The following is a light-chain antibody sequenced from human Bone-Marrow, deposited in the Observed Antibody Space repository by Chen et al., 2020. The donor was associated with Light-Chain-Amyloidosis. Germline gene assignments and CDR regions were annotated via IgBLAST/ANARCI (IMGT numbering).Light chain of an antibody. Sequence: SYVLTQPSSVSVASGQTATIACGGNNIGSTSVHWYQQTPGQTPLLVVYDASYRPLRIPERLSGSNSGNTATLTISRVEAGDEADYYCQVWDRSSDRPVFGGGTKLTVL. J-gene: IGLJ3*02. CDR3: QVWDRSSDRPV. CDR1: NIGSTS. V-gene: IGLV3-21*02. CDR2: DAS.